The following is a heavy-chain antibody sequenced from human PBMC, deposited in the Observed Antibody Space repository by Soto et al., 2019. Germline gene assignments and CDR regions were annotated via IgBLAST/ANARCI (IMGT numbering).Heavy chain of an antibody. D-gene: IGHD3-9*01. CDR1: GDSINSDNYY. Sequence: QLQLQESGPGLVKPSETLSLTCSVSGDSINSDNYYWGWIRQPPGKGLEWIGSIYYRGSTYYNPYLKTRVTISLDKSKRQFSLKLNSATAADSAVYFCASLEGLATISYYFDYRGQGTLVTVSS. J-gene: IGHJ4*02. CDR2: IYYRGST. V-gene: IGHV4-39*01. CDR3: ASLEGLATISYYFDY.